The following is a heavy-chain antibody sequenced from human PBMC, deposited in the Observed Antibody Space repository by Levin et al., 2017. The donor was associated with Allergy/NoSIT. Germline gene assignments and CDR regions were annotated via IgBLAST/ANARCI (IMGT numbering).Heavy chain of an antibody. Sequence: PSETLSLTCTVSGYSISSGYYWGWVRQPPGKGLEWIGSIYHSGSTYYNPSLKSRVTISVDTSKNQFSLKLSSVTAADTAVYYCARDRALGDDAFDIWGQGTMVTVSS. D-gene: IGHD3-16*01. CDR2: IYHSGST. V-gene: IGHV4-38-2*02. J-gene: IGHJ3*02. CDR3: ARDRALGDDAFDI. CDR1: GYSISSGYY.